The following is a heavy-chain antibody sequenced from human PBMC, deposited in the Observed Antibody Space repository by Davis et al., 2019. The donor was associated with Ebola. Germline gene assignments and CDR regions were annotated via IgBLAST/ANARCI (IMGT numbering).Heavy chain of an antibody. CDR1: GYSFTSYW. CDR3: ARYDGTNYYGMDV. D-gene: IGHD3-22*01. V-gene: IGHV5-51*01. Sequence: GESLKISCKVSGYSFTSYWIAWVRQLPGKGLEWMGIIYPADSDIRYSPSFRGQVTISADKSITTAYLRWSSLEASDTAMYYCARYDGTNYYGMDVWGQGTTVTVSS. CDR2: IYPADSDI. J-gene: IGHJ6*02.